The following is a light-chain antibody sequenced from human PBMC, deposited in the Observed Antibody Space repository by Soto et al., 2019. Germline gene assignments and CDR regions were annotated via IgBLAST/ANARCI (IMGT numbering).Light chain of an antibody. J-gene: IGKJ1*01. CDR1: QNLRSS. Sequence: VMTQSPATLSVSPGERATLSCRASQNLRSSLAWYQQKPGQAPRLLIYGASTRATGIPARFSGSGSGTEFTLTISSLHYEDFAVYFCNQYNIWPQTFGQGTKVDIK. CDR3: NQYNIWPQT. V-gene: IGKV3-15*01. CDR2: GAS.